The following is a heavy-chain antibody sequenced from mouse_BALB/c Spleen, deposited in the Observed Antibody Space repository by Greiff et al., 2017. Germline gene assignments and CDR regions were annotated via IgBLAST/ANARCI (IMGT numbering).Heavy chain of an antibody. V-gene: IGHV1-4*01. CDR2: INPSTGYT. D-gene: IGHD2-2*01. CDR3: ARSGGYDV. CDR1: GYSFTSYW. J-gene: IGHJ1*01. Sequence: VQLQQSGTVLARHGASVKMSCKASGYSFTSYWMHWVKQRPGQGLEWIGYINPSTGYTEYNQKFKDKATLTADKSSSTAYMQLSSLTSEDSAVYYCARSGGYDVWGAGTTVTVSS.